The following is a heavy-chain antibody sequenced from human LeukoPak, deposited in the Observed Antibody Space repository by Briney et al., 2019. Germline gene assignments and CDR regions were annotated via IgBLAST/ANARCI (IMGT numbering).Heavy chain of an antibody. CDR1: SGSFSGYY. Sequence: SETLSLTCAVYSGSFSGYYWSWIRQPPGKGLEWIGEINHSGSTNYNPSLKSRVTISVDKSKNQFSLKLSSVTAADTAVYYCARAVLYSYGMDVWGQGTTVTVSS. D-gene: IGHD1-14*01. CDR2: INHSGST. CDR3: ARAVLYSYGMDV. V-gene: IGHV4-34*01. J-gene: IGHJ6*02.